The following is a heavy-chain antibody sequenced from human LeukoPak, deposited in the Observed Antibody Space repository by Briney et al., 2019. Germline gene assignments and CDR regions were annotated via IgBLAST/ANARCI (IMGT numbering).Heavy chain of an antibody. CDR2: IYYSGST. J-gene: IGHJ4*02. Sequence: PSETLSVTCAVYGGSFSGYYWSWIRQPPGKGLEWIGYIYYSGSTYYNPSLKSRVTISVDTSKSQFSLKLSSVTAADTAVYYCAGTSLGYCSSTSCSSPLFDYWGQGTLVTVSS. V-gene: IGHV4-30-4*08. D-gene: IGHD2-2*01. CDR1: GGSFSGYY. CDR3: AGTSLGYCSSTSCSSPLFDY.